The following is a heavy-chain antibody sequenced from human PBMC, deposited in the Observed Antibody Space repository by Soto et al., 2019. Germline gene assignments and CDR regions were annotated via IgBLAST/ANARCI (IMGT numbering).Heavy chain of an antibody. D-gene: IGHD4-17*01. CDR1: GGTFSSYA. V-gene: IGHV1-69*06. J-gene: IGHJ4*02. CDR3: ATVPYTVTTWRRRTYFDY. CDR2: IIPIFGTA. Sequence: SVKVSCKASGGTFSSYAISWVRQAPGQGLEWMGGIIPIFGTANYAQKFQGRVTITADTSTGTAYMELSSLRSEDTAVYYCATVPYTVTTWRRRTYFDYWGQGTLVTVSS.